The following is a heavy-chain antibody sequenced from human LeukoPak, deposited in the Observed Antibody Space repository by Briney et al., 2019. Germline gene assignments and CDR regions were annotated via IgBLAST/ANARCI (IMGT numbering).Heavy chain of an antibody. J-gene: IGHJ3*02. D-gene: IGHD3-9*01. V-gene: IGHV4-30-2*01. Sequence: SETLSLTCAVSGGSISSGGYSWSWIRQPPGKGLEWIGYIYHSGSTYYNPSLKSRVTISVDRSKNQFSLKLSSVAAADTAVYYCGRGVSDYDILTGYLWGNDAFDIWGQGTMVTVSS. CDR1: GGSISSGGYS. CDR3: GRGVSDYDILTGYLWGNDAFDI. CDR2: IYHSGST.